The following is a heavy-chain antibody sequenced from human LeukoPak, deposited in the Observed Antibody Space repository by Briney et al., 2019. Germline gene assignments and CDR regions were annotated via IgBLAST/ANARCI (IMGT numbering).Heavy chain of an antibody. D-gene: IGHD3-22*01. CDR2: IYTSGST. Sequence: SETLSLTCTVSSGSISNYYWSWIRQPAGKGLEWIGLIYTSGSTHYNPSLKSRVTMSVDTSKNQFSLKLSSVTAADTAVYYCARTPIYYYDNSGYYNWGQGTLVTVSS. J-gene: IGHJ4*02. V-gene: IGHV4-4*07. CDR1: SGSISNYY. CDR3: ARTPIYYYDNSGYYN.